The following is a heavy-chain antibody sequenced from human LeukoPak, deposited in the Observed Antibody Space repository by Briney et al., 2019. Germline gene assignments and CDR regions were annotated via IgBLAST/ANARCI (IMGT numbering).Heavy chain of an antibody. CDR3: ARALYCSSTSCYGEYYYYGMDV. CDR2: IYHSGST. J-gene: IGHJ6*02. D-gene: IGHD2-2*01. Sequence: PSGTLSLTCAVSGGSISSSNWWSWVRQPPGKGLEWIGEIYHSGSTNYNPSLKGRVTISVDKSKNQFSLKLSSVTAADTAVYYCARALYCSSTSCYGEYYYYGMDVWGQGTTVTVSS. V-gene: IGHV4-4*02. CDR1: GGSISSSNW.